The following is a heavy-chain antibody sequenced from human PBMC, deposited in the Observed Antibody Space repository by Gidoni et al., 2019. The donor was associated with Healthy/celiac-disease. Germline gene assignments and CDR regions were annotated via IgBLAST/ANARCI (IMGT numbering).Heavy chain of an antibody. J-gene: IGHJ4*02. D-gene: IGHD3-3*01. V-gene: IGHV3-30*18. CDR2: ISYDGSNK. CDR3: AKPYYDFWSGSFDY. Sequence: QVQLVESGGGVVQPGGSLRPPCAASGFPFSSYGMHWVRQAPGQGLEWVAVISYDGSNKYYADSVKGRFTISRDNSKNTLYLQMNSLRAEDTAVYYCAKPYYDFWSGSFDYWGQGTLVTVSS. CDR1: GFPFSSYG.